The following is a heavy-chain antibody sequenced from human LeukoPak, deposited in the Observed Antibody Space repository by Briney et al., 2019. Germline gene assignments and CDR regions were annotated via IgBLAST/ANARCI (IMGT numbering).Heavy chain of an antibody. V-gene: IGHV6-1*01. CDR2: TYYRSKWYN. CDR1: GDSVSSNSTA. J-gene: IGHJ5*02. D-gene: IGHD6-19*01. Sequence: SQTLSLTCAISGDSVSSNSTAWNWIRQSPSRSLEWLGRTYYRSKWYNEYAVSVKSRITINPDTSKNQFSLHLNSVTPEDTAIYYCASGFTSGWPRFDPWGQGTLVTVSS. CDR3: ASGFTSGWPRFDP.